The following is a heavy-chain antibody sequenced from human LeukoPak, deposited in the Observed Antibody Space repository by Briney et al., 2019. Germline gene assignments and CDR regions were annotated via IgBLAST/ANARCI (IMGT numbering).Heavy chain of an antibody. CDR2: IYYTGNA. J-gene: IGHJ5*02. V-gene: IGHV4-30-4*01. D-gene: IGHD3-22*01. Sequence: SETLSLTCIVSGGSISSGDYYWSWIRQPPGKGLEWFGYIYYTGNANNNPSLTSRVTMSLDTSKNQFSLKLSSVTAADTAVYYCARAGDSSGYYVSWFDPWGQGTLVTVSS. CDR1: GGSISSGDYY. CDR3: ARAGDSSGYYVSWFDP.